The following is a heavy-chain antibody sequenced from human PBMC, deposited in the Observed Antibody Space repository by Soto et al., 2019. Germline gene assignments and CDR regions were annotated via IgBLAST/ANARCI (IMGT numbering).Heavy chain of an antibody. D-gene: IGHD5-18*01. J-gene: IGHJ4*02. CDR2: IYYSGHT. Sequence: SETLSLTCTVSGGSISSRIYYWGWIRQPPGKGLEWIGSIYYSGHTYYNPSLKSRVTISVDTSKNQFSLKLSSVTAADTAVYSCAREDTAMDYYFDSWGQGTLVTVSS. CDR1: GGSISSRIYY. CDR3: AREDTAMDYYFDS. V-gene: IGHV4-39*02.